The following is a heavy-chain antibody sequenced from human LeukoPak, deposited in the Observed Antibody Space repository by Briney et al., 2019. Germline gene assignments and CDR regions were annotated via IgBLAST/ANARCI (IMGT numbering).Heavy chain of an antibody. CDR3: GKGHDYSNYSPIDY. J-gene: IGHJ4*02. CDR1: GFTFEDYA. V-gene: IGHV3-9*01. D-gene: IGHD4-11*01. Sequence: QPGRSLRLSCAASGFTFEDYAMHWVRQAPGKGLEWVSRITWNGGTLAYADSVKGRFTISRDNAKNSLYLQMNSLRDEDTALYYSGKGHDYSNYSPIDYWGQGTLVTVSS. CDR2: ITWNGGTL.